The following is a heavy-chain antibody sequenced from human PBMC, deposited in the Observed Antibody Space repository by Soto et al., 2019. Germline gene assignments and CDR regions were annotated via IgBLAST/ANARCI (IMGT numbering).Heavy chain of an antibody. CDR1: GGSISSGGYY. J-gene: IGHJ4*02. CDR2: IYYSGST. Sequence: QVQLQESGPGLVKPSQTLSLTCTVSGGSISSGGYYWSWIRQHPGKGLEWIGYIYYSGSTYYNPSLKSRVTISVDTSKNQFSLKVSSVTAADTAVDYCARGGSIDDFWSGYYGYWGQGTLVTVSS. V-gene: IGHV4-31*03. CDR3: ARGGSIDDFWSGYYGY. D-gene: IGHD3-3*01.